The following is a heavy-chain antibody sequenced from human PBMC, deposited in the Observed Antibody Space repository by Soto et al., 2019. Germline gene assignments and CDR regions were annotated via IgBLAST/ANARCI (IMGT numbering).Heavy chain of an antibody. CDR1: GFTFSSYD. V-gene: IGHV3-13*01. CDR3: ARDLSVSSQQLGGMDV. Sequence: GSLRLSCAASGFTFSSYDIHWVRQATGKGLEWVSAIGTAGDTYYPGSVKGRFTISRENAKNSLYLQMNSLRAGDTAVYYCARDLSVSSQQLGGMDVWGQGTTVTVS. J-gene: IGHJ6*02. D-gene: IGHD6-13*01. CDR2: IGTAGDT.